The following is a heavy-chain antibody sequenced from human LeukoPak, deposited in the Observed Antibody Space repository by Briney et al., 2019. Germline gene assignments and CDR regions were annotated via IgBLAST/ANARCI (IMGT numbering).Heavy chain of an antibody. CDR1: GFTLSSYW. CDR3: AKNRGRHTVGAEAVVDY. J-gene: IGHJ4*02. CDR2: IKQDGSEK. D-gene: IGHD1-26*01. Sequence: GGSLRLSCAASGFTLSSYWMSWVRQAPGKGLEWVANIKQDGSEKYYVDSVKGRFTISRDNAKNSLYLQMNSLRAEDTAVYYCAKNRGRHTVGAEAVVDYWGQGTLVTVSS. V-gene: IGHV3-7*01.